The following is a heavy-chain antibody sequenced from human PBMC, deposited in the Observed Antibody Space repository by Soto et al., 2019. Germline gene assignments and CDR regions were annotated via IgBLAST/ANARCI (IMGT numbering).Heavy chain of an antibody. CDR2: IIPIFGTA. D-gene: IGHD2-15*01. Sequence: SVKVSCKXSGGTFSSYAISWVRQAPGQGLEWMGGIIPIFGTANYAQKFQGRVTITADKSTSTAYMELSSLRSEDTAVYYCARGRNSYYYYYGMDVWGQGTTVTVSS. J-gene: IGHJ6*02. CDR1: GGTFSSYA. CDR3: ARGRNSYYYYYGMDV. V-gene: IGHV1-69*06.